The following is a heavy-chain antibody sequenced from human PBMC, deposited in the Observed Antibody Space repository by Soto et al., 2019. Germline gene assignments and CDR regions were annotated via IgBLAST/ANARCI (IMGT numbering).Heavy chain of an antibody. D-gene: IGHD2-21*01. V-gene: IGHV4-34*01. J-gene: IGHJ5*02. CDR3: AREELVVDGNWFDP. Sequence: QVQLQQWGAGLLKPSETLSLTCAVYGGSFSGYYWSWIRQPPGKGLEWIGEINHSGSTNYNPSLKSRVTISVDTSKNQFSLKLSSVTAADTAVYYCAREELVVDGNWFDPWGQGTLVTVSS. CDR1: GGSFSGYY. CDR2: INHSGST.